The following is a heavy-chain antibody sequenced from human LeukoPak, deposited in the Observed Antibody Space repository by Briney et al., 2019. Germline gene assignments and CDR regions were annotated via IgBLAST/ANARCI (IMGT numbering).Heavy chain of an antibody. CDR3: ARRYSSSHNYYYYYMDV. J-gene: IGHJ6*03. V-gene: IGHV4-61*01. Sequence: SETLSLTCTVSGGSISSSSYYWSWIRQPPGKGLEWIGYIYYSGSTNYNPSLKSRATISVDTSKNQFSLKLSSVTAADTAVYYCARRYSSSHNYYYYYMDVWGKGTTVTISS. CDR1: GGSISSSSYY. CDR2: IYYSGST. D-gene: IGHD6-13*01.